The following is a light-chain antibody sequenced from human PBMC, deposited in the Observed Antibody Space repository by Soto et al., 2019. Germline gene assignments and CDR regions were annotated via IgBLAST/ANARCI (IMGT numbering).Light chain of an antibody. CDR1: QSISSN. V-gene: IGKV1-9*01. J-gene: IGKJ4*01. CDR2: AAF. CDR3: QQHNSYPLT. Sequence: DIQLTQSPSFLSASVGDRVTITCRASQSISSNLACYQQKPGKAPKLLIYAAFTLQSRVPSRFSGSGSGTEIALTISSLQPEDVATYYCQQHNSYPLTCGGRTKVEIK.